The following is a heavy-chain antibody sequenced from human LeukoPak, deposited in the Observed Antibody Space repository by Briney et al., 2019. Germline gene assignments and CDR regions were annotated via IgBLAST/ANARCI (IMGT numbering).Heavy chain of an antibody. CDR2: ISSSSSYI. V-gene: IGHV3-21*01. CDR3: ARDSGYSSSWYPKDFDY. J-gene: IGHJ4*02. CDR1: GFTFSSYS. D-gene: IGHD6-13*01. Sequence: GGSLRLSCAASGFTFSSYSMNWVRQAPGKGLEWVSSISSSSSYIYYADSVKGRFTISRDNAKNSLYLQMNSLRAEDTAVYYCARDSGYSSSWYPKDFDYWGQGTLVTVSS.